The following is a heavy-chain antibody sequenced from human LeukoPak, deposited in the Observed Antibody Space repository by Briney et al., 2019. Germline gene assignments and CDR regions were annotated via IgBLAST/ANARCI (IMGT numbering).Heavy chain of an antibody. D-gene: IGHD3-3*01. J-gene: IGHJ3*02. Sequence: GGSLRLSCAASGFTFGSYAMSWVRQAPGKGLEWVSAISGSGGSTYYADSVKGRFTISRDNSKNTLYLQMNSLRAEDTAVYYCAKGKVRLVAHDAFDIWGQGTMVTVSS. CDR3: AKGKVRLVAHDAFDI. V-gene: IGHV3-23*01. CDR1: GFTFGSYA. CDR2: ISGSGGST.